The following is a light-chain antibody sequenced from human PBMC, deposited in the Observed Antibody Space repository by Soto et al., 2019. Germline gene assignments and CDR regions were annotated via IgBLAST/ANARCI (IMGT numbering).Light chain of an antibody. V-gene: IGKV2-28*01. CDR2: LGS. CDR1: QSLLHSNGYNY. J-gene: IGKJ4*01. CDR3: MQALQTPLT. Sequence: DIVMTQSPLSLPVTPGEPASISCRSSQSLLHSNGYNYLDWYLQKPGQSPQLLTYLGSNRASGVPDRVSGSGSRTDFTLKISRVEAEDVGVYYCMQALQTPLTFGGGTKVEIK.